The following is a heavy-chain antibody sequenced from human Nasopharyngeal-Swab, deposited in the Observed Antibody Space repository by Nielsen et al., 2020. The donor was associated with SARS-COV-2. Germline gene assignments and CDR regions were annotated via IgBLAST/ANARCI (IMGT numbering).Heavy chain of an antibody. CDR2: ISSSGTDT. V-gene: IGHV3-23*01. D-gene: IGHD5-24*01. CDR1: GLPFNNYA. J-gene: IGHJ6*03. CDR3: AKSRGDTTMAHYYYYLDV. Sequence: LTCAVSGLPFNNYAVTWVRQAPGKGLEWVSIISSSGTDTYYADYVKGRFTISRDNSKNTLYLQMNSLRAEDSAIYYCAKSRGDTTMAHYYYYLDVWGKGTTVTVSS.